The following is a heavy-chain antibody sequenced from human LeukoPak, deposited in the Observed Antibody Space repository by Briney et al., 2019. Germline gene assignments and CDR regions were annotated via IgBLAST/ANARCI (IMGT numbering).Heavy chain of an antibody. CDR3: ARGLAYSSGWDNY. V-gene: IGHV1-8*01. CDR2: KNPIMGKT. D-gene: IGHD6-19*01. J-gene: IGHJ4*02. CDR1: GYTFTRYD. Sequence: ASVKISCKASGYTFTRYDINWGRQATGQGLEWMGWKNPIMGKTGDAQKFQGRVTMTRTTSISTAYMELSSLRSEATAVYYCARGLAYSSGWDNYWGQGTLVTVSS.